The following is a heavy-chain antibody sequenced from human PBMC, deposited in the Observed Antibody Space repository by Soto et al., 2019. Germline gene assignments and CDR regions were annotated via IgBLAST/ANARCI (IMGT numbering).Heavy chain of an antibody. CDR3: ASRRCSGGSCYPFDP. CDR1: GYTFTSYD. CDR2: MNPNSGNT. V-gene: IGHV1-8*01. Sequence: QVQLVQSGAEVKKPGASVKVSCKASGYTFTSYDINWVRQAPGQGLEWMGWMNPNSGNTGYAQKFQGRVTMTRNTSISTAYMELSSLRSEDTAVYYCASRRCSGGSCYPFDPCGQGTLVTVSS. J-gene: IGHJ5*02. D-gene: IGHD2-15*01.